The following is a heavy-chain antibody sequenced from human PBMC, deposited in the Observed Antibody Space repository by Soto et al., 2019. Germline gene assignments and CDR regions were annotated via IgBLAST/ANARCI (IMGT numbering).Heavy chain of an antibody. Sequence: EVQLVESGGDLVQPGGSLRLSCAASGFNFSNYWMSWVRQAPGKGLEWVANIQEDGGGRYSVDSVKGRFTISRDNGENSLFMQLNSLRAEDTAVYYCAREDWYFDLWGRGTLVIVSS. CDR1: GFNFSNYW. CDR3: AREDWYFDL. J-gene: IGHJ2*01. V-gene: IGHV3-7*03. CDR2: IQEDGGGR.